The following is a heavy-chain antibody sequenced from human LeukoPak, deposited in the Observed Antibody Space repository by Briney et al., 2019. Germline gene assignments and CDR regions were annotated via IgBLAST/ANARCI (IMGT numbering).Heavy chain of an antibody. V-gene: IGHV3-74*01. CDR2: INSDGSST. CDR3: AKEGTSGSYSIDY. Sequence: PGGSPRLSCAASGFTFSSYWMHWVRQAPGKGLVWVSRINSDGSSTSYADSVKGRFTISRDNAKNTLYLQMNSLRAEDTAVYYCAKEGTSGSYSIDYWGQGTLVTVSS. CDR1: GFTFSSYW. J-gene: IGHJ4*02. D-gene: IGHD1-26*01.